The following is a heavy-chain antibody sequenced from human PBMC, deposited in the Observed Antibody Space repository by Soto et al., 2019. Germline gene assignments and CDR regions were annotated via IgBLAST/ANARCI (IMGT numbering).Heavy chain of an antibody. CDR3: ASSIN. Sequence: GGSLRLSCTASGFPFSSYGMHWVRQAPGKGLDWVGVIWYDGSNKDYAESVKGRFTISRDNSKNMLYLQMNSLRADDTAVYYCASSINWGQGTLVTVSS. V-gene: IGHV3-33*03. CDR1: GFPFSSYG. CDR2: IWYDGSNK. J-gene: IGHJ4*02.